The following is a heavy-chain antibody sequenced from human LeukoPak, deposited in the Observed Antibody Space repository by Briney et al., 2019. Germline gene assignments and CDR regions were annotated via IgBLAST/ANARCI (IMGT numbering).Heavy chain of an antibody. CDR3: VRLAVTDTNY. V-gene: IGHV3-74*01. D-gene: IGHD2-21*02. J-gene: IGHJ4*02. Sequence: GGSLRLSCVASGFTFNTYYMHWVRQAPGERLVWVSFINADGTITKYADSVKGRITISRDNAKSTVYLQMNGLRVEDTAMYYCVRLAVTDTNYWGQGSLVTVSS. CDR2: INADGTIT. CDR1: GFTFNTYY.